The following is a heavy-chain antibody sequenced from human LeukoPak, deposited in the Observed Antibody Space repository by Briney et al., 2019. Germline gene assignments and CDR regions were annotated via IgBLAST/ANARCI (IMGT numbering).Heavy chain of an antibody. Sequence: GGSLRLSCTTSGFTFDDFGLSWLRQAPGKGLEWVSGINWNGSITPYADSVRGRFTISRDNDTNSLYLQMNSLKVEDTALYYCTRDETGIDYWGPGTLVTVSS. CDR1: GFTFDDFG. V-gene: IGHV3-20*04. CDR2: INWNGSIT. D-gene: IGHD1-1*01. J-gene: IGHJ4*02. CDR3: TRDETGIDY.